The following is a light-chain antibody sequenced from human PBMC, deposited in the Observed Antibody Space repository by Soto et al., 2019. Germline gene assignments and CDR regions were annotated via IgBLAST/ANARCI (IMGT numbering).Light chain of an antibody. V-gene: IGLV3-21*02. CDR2: DDR. J-gene: IGLJ2*01. Sequence: SYELAQPPSVSVAPGQTARITCGGTNIGRKSVHWYQQKPGQAPVVVVHDDRDRPSGIPERFSGSNSGNTAALTISRVEAGDEADYYCQLWDSNSDHVVFGGGTKVTVL. CDR1: NIGRKS. CDR3: QLWDSNSDHVV.